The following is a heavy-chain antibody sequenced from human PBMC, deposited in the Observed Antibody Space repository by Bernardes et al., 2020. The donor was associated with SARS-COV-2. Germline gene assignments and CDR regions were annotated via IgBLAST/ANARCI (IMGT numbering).Heavy chain of an antibody. CDR1: GFTFSDHN. CDR3: ARSPLGIAPFDY. V-gene: IGHV3-72*01. J-gene: IGHJ4*02. Sequence: GSLRLSCVGSGFTFSDHNMDWVRQAPGKGLEWVARIRSKANSYTTEYAASVRDRFTISGDDSTNSLYLQMNSLKTEDTAVYYCARSPLGIAPFDYWGQGTLVIVSS. D-gene: IGHD2-21*01. CDR2: IRSKANSYTT.